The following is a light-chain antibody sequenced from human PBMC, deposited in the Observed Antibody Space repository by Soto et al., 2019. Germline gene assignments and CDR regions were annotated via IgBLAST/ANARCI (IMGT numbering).Light chain of an antibody. CDR2: YDD. CDR1: SSNIGNNA. J-gene: IGLJ3*02. Sequence: QSVLTQPPSVSEGPRQRGTLSGSGSSSNIGNNAVNWYQQLPGKAPKLLIYYDDLLPSGVSDRFSGSKSGTSASLAISGLQSEDEADYYCAAWDDSLNGWVFGGGTHLPVL. CDR3: AAWDDSLNGWV. V-gene: IGLV1-36*01.